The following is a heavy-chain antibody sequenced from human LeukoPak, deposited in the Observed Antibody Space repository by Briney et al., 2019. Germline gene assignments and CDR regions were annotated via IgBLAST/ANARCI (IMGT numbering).Heavy chain of an antibody. CDR1: GYSFPSYW. Sequence: GESLKISCKASGYSFPSYWIGWVRQIPGKGLEWMGTIYPADSDTRYNPSFEGQVTLSADTSIGTASLQWSSLKASDTAIYYCARREWLQQRFNVFDVWGRGTMVIVSS. J-gene: IGHJ3*01. CDR2: IYPADSDT. D-gene: IGHD5-12*01. V-gene: IGHV5-51*01. CDR3: ARREWLQQRFNVFDV.